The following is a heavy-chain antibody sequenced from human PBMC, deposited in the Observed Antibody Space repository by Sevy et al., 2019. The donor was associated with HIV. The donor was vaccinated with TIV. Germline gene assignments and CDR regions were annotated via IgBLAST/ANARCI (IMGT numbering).Heavy chain of an antibody. CDR3: ARLSGYSSSWSYFDY. J-gene: IGHJ4*02. D-gene: IGHD6-13*01. Sequence: GGSLRLSCAASAFTFSSYSMNWVRQAPGKGLEWVSYISSSTSTIYYADPVKGRFTISRDNAKNSLYLQMNSLRAEDTAVYYCARLSGYSSSWSYFDYWGQGTLVTVSS. V-gene: IGHV3-48*01. CDR2: ISSSTSTI. CDR1: AFTFSSYS.